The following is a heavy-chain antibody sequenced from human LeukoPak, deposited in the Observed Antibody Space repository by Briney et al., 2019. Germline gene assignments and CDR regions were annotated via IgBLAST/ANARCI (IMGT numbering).Heavy chain of an antibody. J-gene: IGHJ4*02. CDR3: ARRAGAYSHPYDY. V-gene: IGHV3-21*04. CDR2: ISSSSSYI. CDR1: GYTFSSYS. Sequence: GGSLRLSCAASGYTFSSYSMNWVRQAPGKGLEWVSSISSSSSYIYYADSVKGRFTISRDNAKNSLYLQMNSLRAEDTAVYYCARRAGAYSHPYDYWGQGTLVTVS. D-gene: IGHD4/OR15-4a*01.